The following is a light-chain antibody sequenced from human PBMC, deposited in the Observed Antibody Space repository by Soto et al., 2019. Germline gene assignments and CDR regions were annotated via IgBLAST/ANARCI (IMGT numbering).Light chain of an antibody. Sequence: VLTQSPATLSLSPGERATLYCGASQRVSGGFLAWYQEKPGLGPRXXLYDTSFRATGIPARFSGSGSGTDGTLTISSLEPEDFAVYYCQQRSNWPLTFGGGTKVDIK. CDR3: QQRSNWPLT. V-gene: IGKV3D-20*02. CDR1: QRVSGGF. CDR2: DTS. J-gene: IGKJ4*01.